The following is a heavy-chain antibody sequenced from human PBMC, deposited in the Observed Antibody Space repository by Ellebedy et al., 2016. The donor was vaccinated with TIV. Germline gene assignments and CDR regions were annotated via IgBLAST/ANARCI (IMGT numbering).Heavy chain of an antibody. J-gene: IGHJ3*02. V-gene: IGHV3-23*01. Sequence: GESLKISCAASGFNFGGHAMKWVRQAPGKGLEWVSSIGISAYSTHYADSVKGRFTISRDNSRNTLYLQMNSVRGEDTAVYFCAKDLRYSAGWGGALDIWGHGAMVTVSS. CDR1: GFNFGGHA. CDR3: AKDLRYSAGWGGALDI. D-gene: IGHD2-8*02. CDR2: IGISAYST.